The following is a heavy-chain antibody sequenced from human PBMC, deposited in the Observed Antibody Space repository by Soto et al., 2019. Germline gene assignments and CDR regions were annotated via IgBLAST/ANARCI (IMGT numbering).Heavy chain of an antibody. CDR3: AKDLYYYGSGTDYGMDV. J-gene: IGHJ6*02. CDR2: ISGSGGST. CDR1: GFTFSSYA. D-gene: IGHD3-10*01. Sequence: GESLKISCAASGFTFSSYAMSWVRQAPGKGLEWVSAISGSGGSTYYADSVKGRFTISRDNSKNTLYLQMNSLRAEDTAVYYCAKDLYYYGSGTDYGMDVWGQGTTVTVSS. V-gene: IGHV3-23*01.